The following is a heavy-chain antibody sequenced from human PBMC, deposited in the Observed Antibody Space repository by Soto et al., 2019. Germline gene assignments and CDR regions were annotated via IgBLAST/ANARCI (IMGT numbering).Heavy chain of an antibody. CDR3: AKEIGNGNDAKFDP. D-gene: IGHD1-1*01. Sequence: QVQLVQSGAEVKKPGASVKVSCKASGYSTTNYALHWVRQAPGQRLEWMGWINVGNGNTKYSQKFQGRVTITRDTSATTAYMELSSLRSEDTAVYYWAKEIGNGNDAKFDPWGQGTQVTVSS. CDR1: GYSTTNYA. CDR2: INVGNGNT. V-gene: IGHV1-3*01. J-gene: IGHJ5*02.